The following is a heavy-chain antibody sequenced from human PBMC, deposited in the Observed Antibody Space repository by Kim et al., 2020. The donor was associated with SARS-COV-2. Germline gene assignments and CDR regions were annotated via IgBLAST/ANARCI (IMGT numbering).Heavy chain of an antibody. CDR2: IYYSGST. V-gene: IGHV4-39*01. CDR3: ARQVINYDFWSGYFQGPIGV. D-gene: IGHD3-3*01. J-gene: IGHJ6*02. CDR1: GGSISSSSYY. Sequence: SETLSLTCTVSGGSISSSSYYWGWIRQPPGKGLEWIGSIYYSGSTYYNPSLKSRVTISVDTSKNQFSLKLSSVTAADTAVYYCARQVINYDFWSGYFQGPIGVWGQGPRVTVSS.